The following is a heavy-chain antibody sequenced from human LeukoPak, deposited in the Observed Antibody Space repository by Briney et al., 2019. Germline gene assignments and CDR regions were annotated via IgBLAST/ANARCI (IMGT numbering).Heavy chain of an antibody. J-gene: IGHJ4*02. CDR2: ISGSGGST. V-gene: IGHV3-23*01. CDR1: GFTFSSYA. D-gene: IGHD5-18*01. Sequence: GGSLRLSCAASGFTFSSYAMSWVRQAPGKGLEWVSAISGSGGSTYYADSVKGRFTISRDNAKNTLYLQMNSLRVEDTALYYCARDAPGNTALDYWGQGSLVTVSS. CDR3: ARDAPGNTALDY.